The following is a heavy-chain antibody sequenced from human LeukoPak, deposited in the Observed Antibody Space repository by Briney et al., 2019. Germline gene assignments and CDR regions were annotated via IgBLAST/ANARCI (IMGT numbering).Heavy chain of an antibody. J-gene: IGHJ4*02. V-gene: IGHV3-48*03. Sequence: GGSLRLSCAASGFTFSSYEMNWVRQAPGKGLEWASYISSSGSTIYYADSVKGRFTISRDNAKNSLYLQMNSLRAEDTAVYYCARDIGYCSSTSCYWGCFDYWGQGTLVTVSS. CDR3: ARDIGYCSSTSCYWGCFDY. CDR1: GFTFSSYE. CDR2: ISSSGSTI. D-gene: IGHD2-2*01.